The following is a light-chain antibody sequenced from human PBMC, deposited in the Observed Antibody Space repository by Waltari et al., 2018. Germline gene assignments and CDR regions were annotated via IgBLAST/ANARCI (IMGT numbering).Light chain of an antibody. CDR1: QSIYSD. Sequence: IQMTQSPSSLSASVGDRVTITCRASQSIYSDLNWYQQKPGKAPKLLIYATSSLQTGVPSRFSGSGSGTDFTLTISSLQPDDFATYYCQQSYNIPFTFGPGTKVDVK. J-gene: IGKJ3*01. CDR2: ATS. CDR3: QQSYNIPFT. V-gene: IGKV1-39*01.